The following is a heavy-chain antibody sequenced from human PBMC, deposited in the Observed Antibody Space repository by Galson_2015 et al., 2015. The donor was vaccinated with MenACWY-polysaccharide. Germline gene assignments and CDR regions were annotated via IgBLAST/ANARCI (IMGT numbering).Heavy chain of an antibody. CDR3: ARDPHCGAGCSIHDAFDV. CDR1: RFTFSRTW. V-gene: IGHV3-7*01. D-gene: IGHD2-21*02. J-gene: IGHJ3*01. Sequence: SLRLSCATSRFTFSRTWMSWVRQAPGKGLEWVAHIKQDGSENYYVDSVKGRITISRDNAKNTVYLQMNSLRVEDTAVYYCARDPHCGAGCSIHDAFDVWGQGTKVTVSS. CDR2: IKQDGSEN.